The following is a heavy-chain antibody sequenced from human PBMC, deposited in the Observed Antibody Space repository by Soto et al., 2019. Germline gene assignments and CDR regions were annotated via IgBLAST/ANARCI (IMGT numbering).Heavy chain of an antibody. J-gene: IGHJ5*02. Sequence: SETLSLTCTVSGGSISSGDYSWSWIRQPPGQGLEWIGLFYYSGSTYYNPSLKSRLTVSVDTSKNQFSLKLTSVTAADTAVYYCARVGNWNDGLGSWGQGALVTVSS. CDR1: GGSISSGDYS. V-gene: IGHV4-39*07. D-gene: IGHD1-1*01. CDR3: ARVGNWNDGLGS. CDR2: FYYSGST.